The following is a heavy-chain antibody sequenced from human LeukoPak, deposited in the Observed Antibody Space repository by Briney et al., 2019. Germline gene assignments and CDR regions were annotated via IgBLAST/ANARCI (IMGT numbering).Heavy chain of an antibody. CDR1: GVSISSGSNY. Sequence: PSETLSLTCRVSGVSISSGSNYWGWIRQPPGKTLEWIGSIYSSGSTYYNSSLKGRVIILIDTAKNHFSLNLSSVTAADTAVYYCARSDGYGLVGIWGQGTMVTVSS. CDR3: ARSDGYGLVGI. D-gene: IGHD3-10*01. CDR2: IYSSGST. J-gene: IGHJ3*02. V-gene: IGHV4-39*07.